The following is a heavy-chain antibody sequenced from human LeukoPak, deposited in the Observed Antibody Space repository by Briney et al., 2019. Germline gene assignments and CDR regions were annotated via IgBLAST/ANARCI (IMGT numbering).Heavy chain of an antibody. CDR1: GGSITSSSYY. CDR3: ARHEADYYDSSGYYSGAFDI. Sequence: SETLSLTCTVSGGSITSSSYYWGWIRQPPGKGREWLGCIYFIGSTYYNPSHKSRVTISVDTSKNQFSLKLSSVTAADTAVYYCARHEADYYDSSGYYSGAFDIWGQGTMVTVSS. J-gene: IGHJ3*02. D-gene: IGHD3-22*01. V-gene: IGHV4-39*01. CDR2: IYFIGST.